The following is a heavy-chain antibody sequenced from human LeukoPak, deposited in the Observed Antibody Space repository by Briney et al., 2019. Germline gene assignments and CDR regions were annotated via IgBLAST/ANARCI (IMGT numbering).Heavy chain of an antibody. CDR1: GYTFTGYY. D-gene: IGHD3-9*01. Sequence: ASVKVSCKASGYTFTGYYMHWVRQAPGQGLEWMGWINPNSGGTNYAQKFQGRVTMARDTSISTAYMELSRLRSDDTAVYYCARDNYDIWTGYYTVGWFDPWGQGTLVTVSS. J-gene: IGHJ5*02. CDR2: INPNSGGT. CDR3: ARDNYDIWTGYYTVGWFDP. V-gene: IGHV1-2*02.